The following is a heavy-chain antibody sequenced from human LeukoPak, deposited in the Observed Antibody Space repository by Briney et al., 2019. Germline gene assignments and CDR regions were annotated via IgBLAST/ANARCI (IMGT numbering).Heavy chain of an antibody. J-gene: IGHJ4*02. V-gene: IGHV1-2*02. CDR1: GYTFTGYY. Sequence: GASVKVSCKASGYTFTGYYMHWVRQAPGQGLEWMGWINPNSGGTNYAQKFQGRVTMTRDTSISTAYMELSRLRSDDTAVYYCARVIGVGYSYGLEIDYWGQGTLVTVSS. CDR2: INPNSGGT. D-gene: IGHD5-18*01. CDR3: ARVIGVGYSYGLEIDY.